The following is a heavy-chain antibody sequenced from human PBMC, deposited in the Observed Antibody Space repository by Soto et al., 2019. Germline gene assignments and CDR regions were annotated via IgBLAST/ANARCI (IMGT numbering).Heavy chain of an antibody. Sequence: GGSLRLSCAASGFTFSNYLMSWVRQAPGKWLEWVAVISFDRSSEHYADSVKGRFTISRDNSKNTLYLQMDSLRADDTALYYCAKDSSQDYLSLDYWGQGILVTVS. V-gene: IGHV3-30*18. D-gene: IGHD4-17*01. CDR3: AKDSSQDYLSLDY. J-gene: IGHJ4*02. CDR2: ISFDRSSE. CDR1: GFTFSNYL.